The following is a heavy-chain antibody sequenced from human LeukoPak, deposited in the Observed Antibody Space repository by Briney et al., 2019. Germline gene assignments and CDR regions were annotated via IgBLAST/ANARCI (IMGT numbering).Heavy chain of an antibody. J-gene: IGHJ5*02. Sequence: GGSLGLSCAASGFTFRSYGMSWVRQAPGKGLEWVAVISYDGSNKYYADSVKGRFTISRDNSKNTLYLQMNSLRAEDTAMYYCLIPFPSGWSGAPMIVPRGDPWGQGTLVTVSS. V-gene: IGHV3-30*03. D-gene: IGHD3-22*01. CDR3: LIPFPSGWSGAPMIVPRGDP. CDR2: ISYDGSNK. CDR1: GFTFRSYG.